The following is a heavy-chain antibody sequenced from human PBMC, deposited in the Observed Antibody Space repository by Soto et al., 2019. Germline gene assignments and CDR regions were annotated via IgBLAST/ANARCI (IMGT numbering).Heavy chain of an antibody. CDR1: GGSFSGYY. J-gene: IGHJ5*02. CDR2: FNHSGST. Sequence: QVQLQQWGAGLLKPSETLSLTCAVYGGSFSGYYWSWIRQPPGKVLEWLGEFNHSGSTNYNPSLKSRVTISVDTSKNQFSLKLSSVTAADTAVYYCASPQGWYSPRLGDWFDPWGQGTLVTVSS. D-gene: IGHD6-19*01. CDR3: ASPQGWYSPRLGDWFDP. V-gene: IGHV4-34*01.